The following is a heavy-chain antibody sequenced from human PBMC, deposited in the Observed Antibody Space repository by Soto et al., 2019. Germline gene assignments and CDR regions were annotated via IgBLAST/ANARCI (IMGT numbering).Heavy chain of an antibody. D-gene: IGHD1-1*01. CDR1: GFTFSNYA. Sequence: GGSLRLSCAASGFTFSNYAMIWVRQAPGKGLEWVSAISGSGGTTYYADSVKGRFTISRDNSQNTLYLQMLSLRADDTAIYYCEKDYWNPRYFDNWGQGTLVTVSS. J-gene: IGHJ4*02. CDR3: EKDYWNPRYFDN. V-gene: IGHV3-23*01. CDR2: ISGSGGTT.